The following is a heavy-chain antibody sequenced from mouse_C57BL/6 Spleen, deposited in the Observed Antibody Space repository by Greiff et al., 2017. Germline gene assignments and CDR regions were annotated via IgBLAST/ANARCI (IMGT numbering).Heavy chain of an antibody. CDR3: ATFTTVVAKDAMDY. Sequence: QVQLKQPGAELVKPGASVKLSCKASGYTFTSYWMHWVKQRPGQGLEWIGMIHPNSGSTNYNEKFKSKATLTVDKSSSTAYMQLSSLTSEDSAVYYCATFTTVVAKDAMDYWGQGTSVTVSS. J-gene: IGHJ4*01. D-gene: IGHD1-1*01. V-gene: IGHV1-64*01. CDR2: IHPNSGST. CDR1: GYTFTSYW.